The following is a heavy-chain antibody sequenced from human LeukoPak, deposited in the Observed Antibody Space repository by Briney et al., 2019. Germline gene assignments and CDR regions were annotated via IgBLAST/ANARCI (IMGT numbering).Heavy chain of an antibody. J-gene: IGHJ4*02. CDR3: ARVYCSSTSCYYFDY. D-gene: IGHD2-2*01. Sequence: SQTLSLTCAVSGGSISSGGYSWSWIRQPPGKGLEWIGYIYHGGSTYYNPSLKSRVTISVDRSKNQFSLKLSSVTAADTAVYYCARVYCSSTSCYYFDYWGQGTLVTVSS. CDR2: IYHGGST. V-gene: IGHV4-30-2*01. CDR1: GGSISSGGYS.